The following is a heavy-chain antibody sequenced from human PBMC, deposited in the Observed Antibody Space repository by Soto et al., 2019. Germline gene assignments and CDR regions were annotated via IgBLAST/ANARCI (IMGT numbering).Heavy chain of an antibody. Sequence: GGSLRLSCAASGFTFSSYAMSWVRQAPGKGLEWVSAISGSGGSTYYADSVKGRFTISRDNSKNTLYLQMNSLRAEDTAVYYCANPYYDFWSGFPPQNYYYGMDVWGQGTTVTVSS. CDR1: GFTFSSYA. D-gene: IGHD3-3*01. J-gene: IGHJ6*02. V-gene: IGHV3-23*01. CDR2: ISGSGGST. CDR3: ANPYYDFWSGFPPQNYYYGMDV.